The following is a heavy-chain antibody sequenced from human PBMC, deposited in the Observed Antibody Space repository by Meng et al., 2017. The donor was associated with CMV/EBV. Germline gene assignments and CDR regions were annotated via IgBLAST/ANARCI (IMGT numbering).Heavy chain of an antibody. CDR3: ARDNRRGGVDY. Sequence: GPLQEAGPGLVKPSQTLSLTCTVSGGSISSGDYYWSWIRQPPGKGLEWIGYIYYSGSTYYNPSLKSRVTISVDTSKNQFSLKLSSVTAADTAVYYCARDNRRGGVDYWGQGTLVTVSS. V-gene: IGHV4-30-4*08. CDR2: IYYSGST. CDR1: GGSISSGDYY. D-gene: IGHD3-3*01. J-gene: IGHJ4*02.